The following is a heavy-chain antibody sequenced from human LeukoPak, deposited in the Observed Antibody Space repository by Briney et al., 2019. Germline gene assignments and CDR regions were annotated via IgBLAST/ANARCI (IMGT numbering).Heavy chain of an antibody. Sequence: ASVTVSCKASGYTFTGYYMHWVRQAPGQGLEWMGWINPNSGGTNYAQKFQGRVTMTRDTSISTAYMELSRLRSDDTAVYYCARDPYCSSTSCLYAQFDFWGQGTLVTVPS. CDR2: INPNSGGT. CDR3: ARDPYCSSTSCLYAQFDF. V-gene: IGHV1-2*02. J-gene: IGHJ4*02. D-gene: IGHD2-2*01. CDR1: GYTFTGYY.